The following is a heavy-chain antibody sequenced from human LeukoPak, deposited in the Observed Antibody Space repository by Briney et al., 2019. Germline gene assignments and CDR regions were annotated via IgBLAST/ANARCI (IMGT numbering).Heavy chain of an antibody. CDR2: INPNTGAT. D-gene: IGHD3-16*01. CDR3: ARLGSSDI. CDR1: AHTFTGYY. V-gene: IGHV1-2*02. J-gene: IGHJ3*02. Sequence: ASVKVSCKASAHTFTGYYMHWVRQAPGPGLEWMGWINPNTGATNYAQKFQGRVTMTRDTSLSTAYMKLSSLRSDDTAVYYCARLGSSDIWGQGTMVTVSS.